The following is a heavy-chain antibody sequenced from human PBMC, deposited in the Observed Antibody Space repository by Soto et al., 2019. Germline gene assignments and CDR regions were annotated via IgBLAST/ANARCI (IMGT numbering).Heavy chain of an antibody. CDR2: IWYDGSNK. J-gene: IGHJ6*02. CDR1: GFTFSSYA. CDR3: AREYCGGTCYSGMDV. V-gene: IGHV3-33*08. D-gene: IGHD2-15*01. Sequence: PGGSLRLSCAASGFTFSSYAMSWVRQAPGKGLEWVAVIWYDGSNKYYADSVKGRFTISRDNSKNTLNLQMTSLRVEDTAVYYCAREYCGGTCYSGMDVWGQGTTVTVSS.